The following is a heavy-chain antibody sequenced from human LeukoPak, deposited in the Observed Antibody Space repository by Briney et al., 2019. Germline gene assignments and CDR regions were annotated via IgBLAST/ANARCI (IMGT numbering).Heavy chain of an antibody. D-gene: IGHD1-7*01. V-gene: IGHV4-34*01. CDR1: GGSFNGYY. J-gene: IGHJ5*02. CDR3: ARGWDGTTQQYGYNWFDP. CDR2: INHSGST. Sequence: SETLSLTCAVYGGSFNGYYWSWIRQPPGKGLEWIGEINHSGSTNYNPSLKSRVTISVDTSKNQFSLKLSSVTAADTAVYYCARGWDGTTQQYGYNWFDPWGQGTLVTVSS.